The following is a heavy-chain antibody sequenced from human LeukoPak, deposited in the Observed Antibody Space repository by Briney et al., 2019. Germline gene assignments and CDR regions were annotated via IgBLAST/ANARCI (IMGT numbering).Heavy chain of an antibody. CDR1: GYTFTSYG. V-gene: IGHV3-30*18. Sequence: SCKASGYTFTSYGMHWVRQAPGKGLEWVAVISYDGSNKYYADSVKGRFTISRDNSKNTLYLQMNSLRAEDTAVYYCAKAWELLNDAFDIWGQGTMVTVSS. CDR2: ISYDGSNK. D-gene: IGHD1-26*01. CDR3: AKAWELLNDAFDI. J-gene: IGHJ3*02.